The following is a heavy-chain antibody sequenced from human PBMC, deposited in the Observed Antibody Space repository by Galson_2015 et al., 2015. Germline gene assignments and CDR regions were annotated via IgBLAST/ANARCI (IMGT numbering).Heavy chain of an antibody. D-gene: IGHD3-3*01. J-gene: IGHJ4*02. Sequence: SLRLSCAASGFTFSSYAMSWVRQAPGKGLEWVSAISGSGGSTYYADSVKGRFTISRDNSKNTLYLQMNSLRAEDTAVYYCAKDAWGVAFFWRGSYFDYWGQGTLVTVSS. CDR2: ISGSGGST. CDR1: GFTFSSYA. CDR3: AKDAWGVAFFWRGSYFDY. V-gene: IGHV3-23*01.